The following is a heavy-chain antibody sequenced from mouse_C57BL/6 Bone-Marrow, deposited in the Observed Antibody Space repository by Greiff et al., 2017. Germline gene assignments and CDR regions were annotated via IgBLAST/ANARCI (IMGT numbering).Heavy chain of an antibody. D-gene: IGHD2-5*01. J-gene: IGHJ4*01. CDR2: IRNKANNHAT. CDR3: TRLGSNYNYAMDY. CDR1: GFTFSDAW. V-gene: IGHV6-6*01. Sequence: EVKLMESGGGLVQPGGSMKLSCAASGFTFSDAWMDWVRQSPEKGLEWVAEIRNKANNHATYYAESVKGRFTISRDDSKSSVYLQMNSLRAEDTGIYYCTRLGSNYNYAMDYWGQGTSVTVSS.